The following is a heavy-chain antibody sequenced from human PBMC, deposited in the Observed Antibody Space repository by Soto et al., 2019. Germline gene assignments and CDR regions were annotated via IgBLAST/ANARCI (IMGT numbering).Heavy chain of an antibody. CDR1: GFTFSSYA. CDR2: IRGSGGST. V-gene: IGHV3-23*01. J-gene: IGHJ4*02. CDR3: AKDPGRAGIFDD. Sequence: EVQLLESGGGLVQPGGSLRLSCAASGFTFSSYAMRWVRQAPGKGLEWVSAIRGSGGSTYYADSVKGRFTISRDNSKNTLYLQMNSLRAEDTAVYYCAKDPGRAGIFDDWGQGTLVTVSS. D-gene: IGHD3-10*01.